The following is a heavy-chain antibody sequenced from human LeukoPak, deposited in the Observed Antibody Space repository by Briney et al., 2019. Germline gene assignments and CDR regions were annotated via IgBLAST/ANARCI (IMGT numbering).Heavy chain of an antibody. D-gene: IGHD6-13*01. CDR1: GGSISSSSYY. CDR2: IYYSGGT. V-gene: IGHV4-39*01. Sequence: SETLSLTCTVSGGSISSSSYYWGWIRQPPGKGLEWIGSIYYSGGTYYSPSLKSRVTISVDTSKNQFSLRLSSVTAADTAVYYCARQGSSNWNYYFDYWGQGTLVTVSS. CDR3: ARQGSSNWNYYFDY. J-gene: IGHJ4*02.